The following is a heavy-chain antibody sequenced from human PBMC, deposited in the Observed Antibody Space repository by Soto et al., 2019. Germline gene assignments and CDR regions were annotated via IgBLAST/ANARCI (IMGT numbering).Heavy chain of an antibody. CDR3: ARHGSAVVPAATGAWFDT. V-gene: IGHV1-2*02. Sequence: ASVKVSCKASGYTLSAYYMHWVRQAPGQGLEWMGWINPNSGVTKYAQKFQGRVTMTSDLSISTAYMELSSLRSDDTAVYYCARHGSAVVPAATGAWFDTWGQGTLVTVSS. CDR1: GYTLSAYY. CDR2: INPNSGVT. D-gene: IGHD2-2*01. J-gene: IGHJ5*02.